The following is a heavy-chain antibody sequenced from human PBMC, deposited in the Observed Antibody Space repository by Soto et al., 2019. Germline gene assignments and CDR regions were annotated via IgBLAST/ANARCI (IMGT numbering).Heavy chain of an antibody. CDR1: GGSISSHS. D-gene: IGHD5-12*01. Sequence: SETLSLTCTVSGGSISSHSWSWIRQPPGKGLEWIGYIYYSGSTDYNPSLKSRVTISVDTSKNLFSLKLSSVTAADTAVYYCARTAHLSRGYDFDYWGQGTLVTVSS. J-gene: IGHJ4*02. CDR3: ARTAHLSRGYDFDY. CDR2: IYYSGST. V-gene: IGHV4-59*11.